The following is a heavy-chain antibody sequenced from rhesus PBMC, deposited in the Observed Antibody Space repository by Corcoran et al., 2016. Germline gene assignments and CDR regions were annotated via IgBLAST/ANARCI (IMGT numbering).Heavy chain of an antibody. CDR1: GGSISSSY. J-gene: IGHJ2*01. D-gene: IGHD3-28*01. V-gene: IGHV4-169*02. CDR3: ASGFGYYYDSAPTGYFDL. CDR2: IYGSGSST. Sequence: QLQLQESGPGLVKPSETLSVTCAVSGGSISSSYWSWIRQAPGKGLEWIGYIYGSGSSTNYNPYLKGRVTLSVAKSKNQLSLKLGSVTAADSAVYYCASGFGYYYDSAPTGYFDLWGPGTPITISS.